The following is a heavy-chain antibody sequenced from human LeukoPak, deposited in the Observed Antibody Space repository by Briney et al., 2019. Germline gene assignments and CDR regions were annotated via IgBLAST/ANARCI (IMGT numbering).Heavy chain of an antibody. Sequence: GGSLRLSCAASGFTFSSYGMHWVRQAPGKGLEWVAVIWYDGSNKYYAGSVKGRFTISRDNSKNTLYLQMNSLRAEDTAVYYCARTHVADDITMPGWGQGTLVTVSS. CDR2: IWYDGSNK. J-gene: IGHJ4*02. CDR1: GFTFSSYG. D-gene: IGHD3-10*01. V-gene: IGHV3-33*01. CDR3: ARTHVADDITMPG.